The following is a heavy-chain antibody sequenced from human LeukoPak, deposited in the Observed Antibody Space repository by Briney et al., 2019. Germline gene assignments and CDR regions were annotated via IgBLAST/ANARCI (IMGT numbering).Heavy chain of an antibody. D-gene: IGHD3-16*01. CDR1: GGSIRSYY. Sequence: SETLSLTCTVSGGSIRSYYWSWIRQPPGKGLEWIAYTYASGSTNYNPSLKSRVTISVDTSKNQFSLKLSSVTAADTAVYYCARGGDGDFDYWGQGTLVTVSS. CDR3: ARGGDGDFDY. V-gene: IGHV4-4*09. J-gene: IGHJ4*02. CDR2: TYASGST.